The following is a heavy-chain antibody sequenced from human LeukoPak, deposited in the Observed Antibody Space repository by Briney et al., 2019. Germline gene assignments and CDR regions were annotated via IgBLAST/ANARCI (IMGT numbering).Heavy chain of an antibody. J-gene: IGHJ4*02. CDR3: ACLVGFSLYY. CDR2: ITVRSDGGTT. V-gene: IGHV3-15*01. CDR1: GFTFSYAW. Sequence: GGSLRLSCAASGFTFSYAWMTWVRQGPGKGLEWVGHITVRSDGGTTEYAAPVKGRFTIARSDSKNTLYLQMDSLQTEDTAVYYCACLVGFSLYYWGQGTLVTVSS. D-gene: IGHD1-26*01.